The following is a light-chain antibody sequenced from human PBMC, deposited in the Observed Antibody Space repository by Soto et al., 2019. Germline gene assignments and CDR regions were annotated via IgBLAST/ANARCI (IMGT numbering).Light chain of an antibody. V-gene: IGLV1-40*01. CDR2: ADA. CDR3: QSYDSSLSGSRV. Sequence: QSVLTQPPSVSGAPGQRVTISCTGNSSNIGAGYDVHWYQQLPGTAPKLLIYADANWPSGVPDRFSGSKSGTSASLAITGLQADDEADYYCQSYDSSLSGSRVFGTGTKLTVL. J-gene: IGLJ1*01. CDR1: SSNIGAGYD.